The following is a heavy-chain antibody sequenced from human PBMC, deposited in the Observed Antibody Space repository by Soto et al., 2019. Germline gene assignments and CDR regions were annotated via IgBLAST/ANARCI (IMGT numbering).Heavy chain of an antibody. CDR2: INYNGGSV. D-gene: IGHD6-13*01. J-gene: IGHJ4*02. Sequence: EVQLVESGGGWVQPGRSLRLSCAASGFTFDVYAMHWVRQALGKGLEWVSGINYNGGSVGYADSVKGRFIISRDNAKNSLHLQMNSLRAEDTAVYYCAKDISLRGWVYLVVEYWGQGTLVTVSP. CDR1: GFTFDVYA. CDR3: AKDISLRGWVYLVVEY. V-gene: IGHV3-9*01.